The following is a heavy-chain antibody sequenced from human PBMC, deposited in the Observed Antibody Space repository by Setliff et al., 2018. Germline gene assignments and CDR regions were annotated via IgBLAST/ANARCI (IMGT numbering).Heavy chain of an antibody. Sequence: PSETLSLTCTVSGGSISSRTYYWTWIRQPPGKGLEYIGYINYSGSTNYNPSLKSRVTISGDTSKNQVSLRLSSVTAADTAVYYCATRKSSGRLYYMDVWGKGTTVTVSS. D-gene: IGHD1-26*01. V-gene: IGHV4-61*01. J-gene: IGHJ6*03. CDR2: INYSGST. CDR3: ATRKSSGRLYYMDV. CDR1: GGSISSRTYY.